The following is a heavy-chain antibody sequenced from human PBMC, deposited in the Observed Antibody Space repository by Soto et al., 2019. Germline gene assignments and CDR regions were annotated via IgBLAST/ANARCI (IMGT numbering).Heavy chain of an antibody. D-gene: IGHD1-20*01. CDR1: GFTFSDYG. Sequence: QVQLVESGGGVVQPGRSLRVSCAASGFTFSDYGIYWVRQAPGKGLEWVALISYDGNNREYGDSVKGRFTISRDNSKNPLYLPMNSLRVEDTAVYYCTFGDNSFDYWGQGTLVTVSS. CDR2: ISYDGNNR. CDR3: TFGDNSFDY. V-gene: IGHV3-30*03. J-gene: IGHJ4*02.